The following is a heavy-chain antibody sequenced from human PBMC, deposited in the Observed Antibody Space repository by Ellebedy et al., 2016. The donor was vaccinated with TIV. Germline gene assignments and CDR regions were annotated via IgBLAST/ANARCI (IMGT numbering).Heavy chain of an antibody. CDR3: AYSTGTAYYYAMDV. CDR2: INAGNGNT. V-gene: IGHV1-3*01. CDR1: GYTFTSYA. Sequence: AASVKVSCKASGYTFTSYAMHWVRHAPGQRLEWMGWINAGNGNTKYSQKFQGRVTITRDTSASTAYMELSSLRSEDTAVYYCAYSTGTAYYYAMDVWGQGTTVTVSS. J-gene: IGHJ6*01. D-gene: IGHD1-1*01.